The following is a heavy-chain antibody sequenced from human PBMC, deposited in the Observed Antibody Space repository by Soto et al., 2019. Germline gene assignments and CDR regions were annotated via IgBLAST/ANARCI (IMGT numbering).Heavy chain of an antibody. V-gene: IGHV3-30-3*01. CDR1: GFTFSSYA. CDR3: ARANRLLWFGESSYNEFDY. J-gene: IGHJ4*02. CDR2: ISYDGSNK. D-gene: IGHD3-10*01. Sequence: SGGSLRLSCAASGFTFSSYAMHWVRQAPGKGLEWVAVISYDGSNKYYADSVKGRFTISRDNSKNTLYLQMNSLRAEDTAVYYCARANRLLWFGESSYNEFDYWGQGTLVTVSS.